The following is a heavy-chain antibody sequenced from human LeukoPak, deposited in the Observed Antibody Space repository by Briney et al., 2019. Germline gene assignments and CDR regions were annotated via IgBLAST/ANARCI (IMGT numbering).Heavy chain of an antibody. J-gene: IGHJ4*02. CDR1: GFTFSSYA. CDR3: AKVGYGSGSSGFDY. D-gene: IGHD3-10*01. CDR2: ISGSGGST. Sequence: PGGSLRLSCAASGFTFSSYAMSWVRQAPGKGLEWVSAISGSGGSTYYADPVKGRFTISRDNSKNTLYLQMNSLRAEDTAVYYCAKVGYGSGSSGFDYWGQGTLVTVSS. V-gene: IGHV3-23*01.